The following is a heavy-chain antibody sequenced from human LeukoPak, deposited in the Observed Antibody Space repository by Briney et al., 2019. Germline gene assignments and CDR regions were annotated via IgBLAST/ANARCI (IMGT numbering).Heavy chain of an antibody. CDR1: GFTFSSYA. CDR3: HPGDSSSWIPPFDY. Sequence: GGSLRLSCAASGFTFSSYAMHWVRQAPGKGLEWVAVISYDGSNKYYADSVKGRFTISRDNSKNTLYLQMNSLRAEDTAVYYCHPGDSSSWIPPFDYWGQGTLVTVSS. CDR2: ISYDGSNK. D-gene: IGHD6-13*01. V-gene: IGHV3-30*04. J-gene: IGHJ4*02.